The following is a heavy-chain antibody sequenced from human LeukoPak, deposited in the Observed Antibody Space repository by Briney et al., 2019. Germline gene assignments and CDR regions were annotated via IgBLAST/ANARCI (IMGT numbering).Heavy chain of an antibody. J-gene: IGHJ4*02. CDR2: ISWNSGSI. D-gene: IGHD6-19*01. V-gene: IGHV3-9*03. Sequence: PGRSLRLSCAASGFTFDDYAMHWVRQAPGKGLEWVSGISWNSGSIGYADSVKGRFTIFRDNAKNSLYLQMNSLRAEDMALYYCAKSHSSGWYEVGTAIDYWGQGTLVTVSS. CDR3: AKSHSSGWYEVGTAIDY. CDR1: GFTFDDYA.